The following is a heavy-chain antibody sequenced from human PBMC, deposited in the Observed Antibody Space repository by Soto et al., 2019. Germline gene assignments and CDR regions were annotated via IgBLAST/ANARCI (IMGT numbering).Heavy chain of an antibody. D-gene: IGHD6-6*01. CDR3: ARRVANRPIYGMDV. CDR2: VYHSGST. Sequence: QVQLQESGPGLVKPSETLSLTCTVSGGSIRTYYWTWIRQPPGKGLEWIGYVYHSGSTNYNPSLRSRVTVSLDMSNNQSSLKLNSVTAADTAVYYCARRVANRPIYGMDVWGQGTTVTVSS. CDR1: GGSIRTYY. J-gene: IGHJ6*02. V-gene: IGHV4-59*01.